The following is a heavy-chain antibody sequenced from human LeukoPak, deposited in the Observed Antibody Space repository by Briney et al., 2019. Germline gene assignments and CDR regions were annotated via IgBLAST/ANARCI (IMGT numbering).Heavy chain of an antibody. CDR1: GGSISSYY. D-gene: IGHD3-10*01. V-gene: IGHV4-34*01. J-gene: IGHJ4*02. Sequence: SETLSLTCTVSGGSISSYYWSWIRQPPGKGLEWIGEINHSGSTNYNPSLKSRVTISVDTSKNQFSLKLSSVTAADTAVYYCARGVLWFGEPYYFDYWGQGTLVTVSS. CDR2: INHSGST. CDR3: ARGVLWFGEPYYFDY.